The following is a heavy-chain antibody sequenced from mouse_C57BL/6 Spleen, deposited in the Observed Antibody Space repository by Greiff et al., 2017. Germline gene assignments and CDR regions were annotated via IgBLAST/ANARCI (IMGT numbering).Heavy chain of an antibody. CDR1: GYTFTSYW. Sequence: VQLQQPGAELVKPGASVKLSCKASGYTFTSYWMQWVKQRPGQGLEWIGEIDPSDSSTNYNQKFKGQATLTVDTSSSTAYMQLSSLTSEDSAVYYCARPLGYWGQGTTLTVSS. CDR3: ARPLGY. V-gene: IGHV1-50*01. CDR2: IDPSDSST. J-gene: IGHJ2*01.